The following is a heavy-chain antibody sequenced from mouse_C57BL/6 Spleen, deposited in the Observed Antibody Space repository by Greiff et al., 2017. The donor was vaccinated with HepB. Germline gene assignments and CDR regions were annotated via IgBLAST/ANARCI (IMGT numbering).Heavy chain of an antibody. CDR1: GYTFTDYY. J-gene: IGHJ2*01. CDR3: ARSVVDFDY. Sequence: QVQLQQSGAELVRPGASVKLSCKASGYTFTDYYINWVKQRPGQGLEWIARIYPGSGNTYYNEKFKGKATLTAEKSSSTAYMQLSSLTSEDSAVYFCARSVVDFDYWGQGTTLTVSS. D-gene: IGHD1-1*01. CDR2: IYPGSGNT. V-gene: IGHV1-76*01.